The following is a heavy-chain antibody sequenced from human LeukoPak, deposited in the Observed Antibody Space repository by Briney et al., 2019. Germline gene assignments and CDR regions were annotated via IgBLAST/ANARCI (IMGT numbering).Heavy chain of an antibody. CDR2: MKYDGSEK. Sequence: GGSLRLSCAASGFTFSSYWMSWVRQAPGKGLEWVANMKYDGSEKYYVDSVKGRFTISRDNAQNSLYLQMNSLRAEDTAVYYCARDSWSGYSYDYFDYWGQGTLVTVSS. D-gene: IGHD5-18*01. J-gene: IGHJ4*02. CDR1: GFTFSSYW. V-gene: IGHV3-7*01. CDR3: ARDSWSGYSYDYFDY.